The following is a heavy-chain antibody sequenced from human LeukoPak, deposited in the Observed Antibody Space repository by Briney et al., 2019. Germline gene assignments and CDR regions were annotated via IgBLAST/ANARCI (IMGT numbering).Heavy chain of an antibody. Sequence: GESLKISCKGFGYSFGSYWIAWVRQTPGKGLEWMGITYPGDSETRYSPSFQGQVTISADRTNNTAYLQWSSLKASDTAMYYCARQVRDAVSPFDYWGQGTLVTVSS. CDR3: ARQVRDAVSPFDY. CDR1: GYSFGSYW. J-gene: IGHJ4*02. D-gene: IGHD6-19*01. V-gene: IGHV5-51*01. CDR2: TYPGDSET.